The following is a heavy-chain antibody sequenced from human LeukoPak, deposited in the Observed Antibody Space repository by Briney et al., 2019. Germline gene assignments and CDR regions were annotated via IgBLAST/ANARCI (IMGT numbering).Heavy chain of an antibody. J-gene: IGHJ4*02. D-gene: IGHD3-10*01. CDR2: ISGSGGST. CDR3: AKGRYYYGSGSRYYFDY. V-gene: IGHV3-23*01. Sequence: PGGSLRLSCAASGFTFSSYAMRWVRQAPGKGLEWVSAISGSGGSTYYADSVKGRFTISRDNSKNTLYLQMNSLRAEDTAVYYCAKGRYYYGSGSRYYFDYWGQGTLVTVSS. CDR1: GFTFSSYA.